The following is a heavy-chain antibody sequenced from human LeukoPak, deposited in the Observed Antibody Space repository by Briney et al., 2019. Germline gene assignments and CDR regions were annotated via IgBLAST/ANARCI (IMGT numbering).Heavy chain of an antibody. Sequence: SETLSLTCTVSGGSIRSRSYYWGWIRQPPGKGLEWIGSFYYSGTTYCNPSLKSRVIITVDTSKNQFSLKLSSVTAADTAVYYCARHHCSGGACYSMAWFDPWGQGTLVTVSS. CDR3: ARHHCSGGACYSMAWFDP. J-gene: IGHJ5*02. D-gene: IGHD2-15*01. V-gene: IGHV4-39*01. CDR1: GGSIRSRSYY. CDR2: FYYSGTT.